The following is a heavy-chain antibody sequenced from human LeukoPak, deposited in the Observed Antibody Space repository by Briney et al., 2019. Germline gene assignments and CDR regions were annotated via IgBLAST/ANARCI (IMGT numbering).Heavy chain of an antibody. CDR2: ISSSSSYI. CDR1: GFTFSSYS. J-gene: IGHJ3*02. V-gene: IGHV3-21*01. D-gene: IGHD3-22*01. CDR3: ARAVHGYYYDSSAPKDAFDI. Sequence: PGGSLRLSCAASGFTFSSYSMNWVRQAPGKGLEWVSSISSSSSYIYYADSVKGRFTISRDNAKNSLYLQMNSLRAEDTAVFYCARAVHGYYYDSSAPKDAFDIWGQGTMVTVSS.